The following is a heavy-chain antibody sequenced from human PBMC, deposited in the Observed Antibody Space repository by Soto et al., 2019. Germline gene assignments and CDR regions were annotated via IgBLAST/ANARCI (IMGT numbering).Heavy chain of an antibody. D-gene: IGHD3-10*01. CDR1: GFTLSTYD. CDR2: LSYAGDT. V-gene: IGHV3-13*01. Sequence: GGSLRLSCAASGFTLSTYDMHWVRQATGKGLEWVAALSYAGDTYYPGSVKGRFTVSREGAKNSLYLQMNSLTAGDTAVYYCAKGPNSASGYSYMDVWGKGTTVTVSS. J-gene: IGHJ6*03. CDR3: AKGPNSASGYSYMDV.